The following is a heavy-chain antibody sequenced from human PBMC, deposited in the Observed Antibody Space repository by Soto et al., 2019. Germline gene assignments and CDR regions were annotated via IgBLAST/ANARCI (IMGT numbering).Heavy chain of an antibody. CDR2: IYWDDDK. CDR1: GFSFSSIGEG. D-gene: IGHD2-21*02. Sequence: QITLKESGPPLVKPTQTLTLTCTFPGFSFSSIGEGVGWIRQPPGNALEWLALIYWDDDKRYSPSLKSRLTITKDTSKNQVVLTMTNMDPVDTATYYCVQSRCGGDCLQSYSSHSYYGLDVWGQGTTVTVSS. CDR3: VQSRCGGDCLQSYSSHSYYGLDV. J-gene: IGHJ6*02. V-gene: IGHV2-5*02.